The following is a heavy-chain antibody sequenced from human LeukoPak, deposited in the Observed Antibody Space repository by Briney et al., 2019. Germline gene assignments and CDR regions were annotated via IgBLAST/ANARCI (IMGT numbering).Heavy chain of an antibody. V-gene: IGHV3-30-3*01. CDR1: GFTFSSYA. CDR3: GSGWSGSFDY. Sequence: GRSLRLSCAASGFTFSSYAMHWVRQAPGKGLEWVAVISYDGSNKYYADSVKGRFTISRDNSKNTLYLQMNSLRAEDTAVYYCGSGWSGSFDYWGQGTLVTVSS. J-gene: IGHJ4*02. D-gene: IGHD6-19*01. CDR2: ISYDGSNK.